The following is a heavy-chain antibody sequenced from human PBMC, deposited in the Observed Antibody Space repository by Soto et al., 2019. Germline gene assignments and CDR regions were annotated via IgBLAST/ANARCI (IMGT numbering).Heavy chain of an antibody. D-gene: IGHD2-2*01. CDR1: GGSISSYY. J-gene: IGHJ6*02. CDR2: IYTSGST. CDR3: SIYREDIVVAGGMDV. V-gene: IGHV4-4*07. Sequence: QVQLQESGPGLLKPSETLSLTCTVSGGSISSYYWSWIRQPAGKGLEWFGRIYTSGSTNYNPSLKRRVTMSVDTSQNQFSLKLSSVTAADTAVYYCSIYREDIVVAGGMDVWGQGTTVTVSS.